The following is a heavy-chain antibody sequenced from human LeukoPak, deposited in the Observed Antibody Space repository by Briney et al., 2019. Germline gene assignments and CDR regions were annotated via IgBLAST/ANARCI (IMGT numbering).Heavy chain of an antibody. Sequence: GGSLRLSCAASGFTFNSYAMHWVRQAPGKGLEWVAVISYDGSNKYYADSVKGRFTISRDNSKNTLYLQMNSLRAEDTAVYYCARGGTIAARSDYWGQGTLVTVSS. CDR3: ARGGTIAARSDY. D-gene: IGHD6-6*01. CDR1: GFTFNSYA. CDR2: ISYDGSNK. V-gene: IGHV3-30-3*01. J-gene: IGHJ4*02.